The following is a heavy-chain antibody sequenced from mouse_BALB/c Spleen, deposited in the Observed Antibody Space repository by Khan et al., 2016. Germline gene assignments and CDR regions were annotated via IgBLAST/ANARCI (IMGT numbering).Heavy chain of an antibody. V-gene: IGHV3-6*02. D-gene: IGHD2-12*01. Sequence: EVQLQESGPGLVKPSQSLPLTCSVTGYSITSGYYWNWIRQFPGNNLEWMGYISYDGSNNYNPSLKNRISIARDTSKNQFFLKLNSVTTEDTATYYCARLRRVYAMDYWGQGTSVTVSS. CDR3: ARLRRVYAMDY. J-gene: IGHJ4*01. CDR2: ISYDGSN. CDR1: GYSITSGYY.